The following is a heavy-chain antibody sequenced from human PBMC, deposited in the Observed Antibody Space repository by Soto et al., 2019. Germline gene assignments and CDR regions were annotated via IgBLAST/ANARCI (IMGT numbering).Heavy chain of an antibody. Sequence: EAQLVESGGGLVQPGGSLRVSCAVSGFTFSSYWMSWVRQAPGKGLEWVAKIKQEGSEKDYVDSVKGRFTISRDNANNSPYLHMSSLRAEDTAIYYCARGGRDAYNWFDPWGQGTLVTVSS. J-gene: IGHJ5*02. V-gene: IGHV3-7*01. CDR2: IKQEGSEK. CDR3: ARGGRDAYNWFDP. D-gene: IGHD3-16*01. CDR1: GFTFSSYW.